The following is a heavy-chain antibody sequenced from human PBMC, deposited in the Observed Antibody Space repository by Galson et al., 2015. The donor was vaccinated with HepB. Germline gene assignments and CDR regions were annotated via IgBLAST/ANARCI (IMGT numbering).Heavy chain of an antibody. CDR2: IWYDGSNK. CDR1: GFTFSSYG. V-gene: IGHV3-33*08. D-gene: IGHD5-12*01. Sequence: SLRLSCAASGFTFSSYGMHWVRQAPGKGLEWVAIIWYDGSNKYYADSVKGRFTISRDNSKNTLYLQMNSLRAEDTAVYYCATATGGYGPVDYWGQGTLVTVSS. CDR3: ATATGGYGPVDY. J-gene: IGHJ4*02.